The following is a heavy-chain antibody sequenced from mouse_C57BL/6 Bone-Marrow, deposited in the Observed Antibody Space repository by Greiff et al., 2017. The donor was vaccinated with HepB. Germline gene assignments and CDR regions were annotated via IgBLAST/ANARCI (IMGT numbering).Heavy chain of an antibody. CDR1: GFTFSDYG. V-gene: IGHV5-17*01. D-gene: IGHD2-3*01. CDR2: ISSGSSTI. Sequence: VQLQQSGGGLVKPGGSLKLSCAASGFTFSDYGMHWVRQAPEKGLEWVAYISSGSSTIYYADTVKGRFTISRDNAKNTLFLQMTSLRSEDTAMYYCAREDGYSAWFAYWGQGTLVTVSA. CDR3: AREDGYSAWFAY. J-gene: IGHJ3*01.